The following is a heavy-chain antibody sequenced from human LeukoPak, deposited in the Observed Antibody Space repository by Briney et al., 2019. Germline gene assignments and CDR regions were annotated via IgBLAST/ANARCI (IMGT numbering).Heavy chain of an antibody. CDR3: ARWIAARPDNWFDL. CDR2: SSSSSSYI. Sequence: GGSLRLSCAASGFTFSSYSMNWVRQAPGKGLEWVSSSSSSSSYIYYADSVKGRFSISRDNAKNSLYLQMNSLRAEDTAVYYCARWIAARPDNWFDLWGQGTLVTVSS. CDR1: GFTFSSYS. D-gene: IGHD6-6*01. J-gene: IGHJ5*02. V-gene: IGHV3-21*01.